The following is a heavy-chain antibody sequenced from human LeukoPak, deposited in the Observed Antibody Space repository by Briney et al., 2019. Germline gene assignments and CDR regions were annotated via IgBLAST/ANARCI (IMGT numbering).Heavy chain of an antibody. CDR3: ARGLGAMTPTDC. CDR2: FYYSGST. Sequence: SETLSLTCTVSGGSISSSSYYWGWIRQPPGKGLEWIGSFYYSGSTYYNPSLKSRVTISVDTSKNQFSLKLSSVTAADTAVYYCARGLGAMTPTDCWGQGTLVTVSS. CDR1: GGSISSSSYY. J-gene: IGHJ4*02. D-gene: IGHD1-26*01. V-gene: IGHV4-39*01.